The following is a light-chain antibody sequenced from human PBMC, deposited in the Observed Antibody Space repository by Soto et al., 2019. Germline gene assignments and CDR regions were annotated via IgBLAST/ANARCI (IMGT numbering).Light chain of an antibody. Sequence: DIGLTKSTGTLSLSPGERATLSCRASQSVRSSYLAWYQQKPGQAPRLLIYRASTRATGIPARFRGSGSGTEFTLTISSLQSEDFTIYDCQEYTYRPYTFGGGGKVAIK. CDR1: QSVRSSY. CDR3: QEYTYRPYT. V-gene: IGKV3D-15*01. J-gene: IGKJ4*01. CDR2: RAS.